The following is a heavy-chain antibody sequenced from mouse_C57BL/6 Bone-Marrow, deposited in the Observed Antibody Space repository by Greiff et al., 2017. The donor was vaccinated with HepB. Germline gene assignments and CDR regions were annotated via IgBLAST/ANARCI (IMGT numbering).Heavy chain of an antibody. CDR2: FHPYNDDT. J-gene: IGHJ1*03. Sequence: QVQLQQSGAELVKPGASVKMSCKASGYTLTTYPIEWLKQNHGKSLEWIGNFHPYNDDTKYNEKFKGKATLTVEKSSSTVYLELSRLTSDDSAVYYCARGGLLRRGRWYFDVWGTGTTVTVSS. D-gene: IGHD1-1*01. V-gene: IGHV1-47*01. CDR1: GYTLTTYP. CDR3: ARGGLLRRGRWYFDV.